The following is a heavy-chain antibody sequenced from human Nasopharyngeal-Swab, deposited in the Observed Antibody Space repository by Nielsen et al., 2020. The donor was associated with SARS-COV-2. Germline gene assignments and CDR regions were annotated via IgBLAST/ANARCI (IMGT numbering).Heavy chain of an antibody. V-gene: IGHV5-10-1*01. Sequence: VRQMPGKGLEWMGRIDPSGSYTNYSPSFQGHVTISADKSISTAYLQWSSLKASDTAMYYCARLSGIAAAGTYYYYGMDVWGQGTTVTVSS. CDR3: ARLSGIAAAGTYYYYGMDV. CDR2: IDPSGSYT. D-gene: IGHD6-13*01. J-gene: IGHJ6*02.